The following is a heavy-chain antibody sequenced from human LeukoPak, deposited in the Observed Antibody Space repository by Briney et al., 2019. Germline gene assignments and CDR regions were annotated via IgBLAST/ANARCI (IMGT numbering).Heavy chain of an antibody. CDR3: ARDEGDY. V-gene: IGHV3-30-3*01. CDR2: ISYDGRIK. J-gene: IGHJ4*02. CDR1: GFAFSSYA. Sequence: PGGSLRPSCAASGFAFSSYAIHWVRQAPGKGLEWVSFISYDGRIKYYADSVKGRLTISRDNSKNTLSLQMNSLRAEDTAVYYCARDEGDYWGQGTLVTVSS.